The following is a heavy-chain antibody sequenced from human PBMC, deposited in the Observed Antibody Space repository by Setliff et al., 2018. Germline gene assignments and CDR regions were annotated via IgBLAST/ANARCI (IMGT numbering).Heavy chain of an antibody. CDR3: ARDPHYDPTYSLPGHAFDF. Sequence: LETLSLTCAVSGYSISNGFYWGWIRQSPVKGLEWIGSLFDGGSAYYSPSLKSRASISLDASKNQFALKLTSATAADTAVYYCARDPHYDPTYSLPGHAFDFWGQGIMVTVSS. CDR1: GYSISNGFY. CDR2: LFDGGSA. D-gene: IGHD3-22*01. J-gene: IGHJ3*01. V-gene: IGHV4-38-2*02.